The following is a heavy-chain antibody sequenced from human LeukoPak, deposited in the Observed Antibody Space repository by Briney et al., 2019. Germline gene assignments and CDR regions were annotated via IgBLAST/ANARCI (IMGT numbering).Heavy chain of an antibody. CDR2: ISSSGSTI. Sequence: GGSLRLSCAASGFTFSDYYMSWIRQAPGKGLEWVSYISSSGSTIYYADSVKGRFTISRDNAKNSLYLQMNSLRAEDTALYYCARDMNSGSYRVPIDYWGQGTLVTVSS. CDR3: ARDMNSGSYRVPIDY. D-gene: IGHD1-26*01. J-gene: IGHJ4*02. V-gene: IGHV3-11*01. CDR1: GFTFSDYY.